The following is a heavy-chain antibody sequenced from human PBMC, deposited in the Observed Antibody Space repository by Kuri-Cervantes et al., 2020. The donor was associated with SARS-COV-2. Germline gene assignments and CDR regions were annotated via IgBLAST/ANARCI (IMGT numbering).Heavy chain of an antibody. CDR2: IYHSGST. J-gene: IGHJ5*02. D-gene: IGHD3-3*01. CDR1: GDPMSSGNYY. V-gene: IGHV4-38-2*02. Sequence: SETLSLTCTVSGDPMSSGNYYWSWIRQPPGKGLEWIGSIYHSGSTYYNPSLKSRVTISVDTSKNQFSLKLSSVTAADTAVYYCARGRITIFGVADNWFDPWGQGTLVTVSS. CDR3: ARGRITIFGVADNWFDP.